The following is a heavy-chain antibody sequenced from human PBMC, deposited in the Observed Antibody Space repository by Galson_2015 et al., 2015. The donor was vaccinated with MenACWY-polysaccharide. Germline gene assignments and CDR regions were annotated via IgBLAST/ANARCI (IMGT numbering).Heavy chain of an antibody. V-gene: IGHV3-7*01. D-gene: IGHD5-24*01. CDR1: GFTFSTYW. Sequence: SLRLSCAASGFTFSTYWMTWVRQAPGKGLEWVANIKQDGSEKYCVDSVKGRFTISRDNAESSLYLQMNSLRAEDTAVYYCATAPSLHVGQHWGQGTLVIVSS. CDR2: IKQDGSEK. J-gene: IGHJ1*01. CDR3: ATAPSLHVGQH.